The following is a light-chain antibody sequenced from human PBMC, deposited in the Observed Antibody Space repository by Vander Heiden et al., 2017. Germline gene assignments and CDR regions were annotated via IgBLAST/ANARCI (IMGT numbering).Light chain of an antibody. CDR3: AAWDDSLNGRV. CDR1: SSNIGSNT. J-gene: IGLJ1*01. V-gene: IGLV1-44*01. CDR2: SNN. Sequence: QSVLTQPPSASGAPGQRVTISCSGSSSNIGSNTVNWYQQLPGTAPKLLIYSNNQRPSGVPDRFSGSKSGTSASLAISGLQSEDEAEYYCAAWDDSLNGRVFGTGTKVTVL.